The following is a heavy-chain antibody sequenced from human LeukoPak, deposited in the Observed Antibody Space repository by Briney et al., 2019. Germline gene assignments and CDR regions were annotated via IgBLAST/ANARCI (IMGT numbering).Heavy chain of an antibody. V-gene: IGHV4-59*01. CDR3: ARGRDGMDV. Sequence: SETLSLTCTVSGGSISSYYWSWIRQPPGKGLEWIGYIYYSGSTNYNPSLKSRVTISVDTSKNQFSLKLSSVTAADTAVYYCARGRDGMDVWGQGTTVTVSS. CDR1: GGSISSYY. CDR2: IYYSGST. J-gene: IGHJ6*02.